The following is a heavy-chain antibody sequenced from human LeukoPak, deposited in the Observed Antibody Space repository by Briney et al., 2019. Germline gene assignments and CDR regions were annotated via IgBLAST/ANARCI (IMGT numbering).Heavy chain of an antibody. CDR2: INHSGST. V-gene: IGHV4-34*01. J-gene: IGHJ3*02. CDR3: ARGLKVVVARNAFDI. Sequence: KSSETLSLTCAVYGGSFSVYYWSWIRQPPGKGLEWIGEINHSGSTNYNPSLKSRVTISVDTSKNQFSLKLSSVTAADTAVYYCARGLKVVVARNAFDIWGQGTMVTVSS. CDR1: GGSFSVYY. D-gene: IGHD2-15*01.